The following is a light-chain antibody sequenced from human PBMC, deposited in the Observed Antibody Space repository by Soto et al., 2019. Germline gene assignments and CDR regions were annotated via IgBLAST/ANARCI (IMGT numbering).Light chain of an antibody. V-gene: IGKV3-15*01. CDR3: HQRQSWPRT. CDR1: QSVSSN. CDR2: DAS. Sequence: EIEMTQSPATLSVSPGEEATLSCRASQSVSSNLAWYQQKPGQAPRLLIYDASTRATGIPARFSASGTGTDFTLTISDVQPEDFAVYYCHQRQSWPRTFGQGTTVDIK. J-gene: IGKJ1*01.